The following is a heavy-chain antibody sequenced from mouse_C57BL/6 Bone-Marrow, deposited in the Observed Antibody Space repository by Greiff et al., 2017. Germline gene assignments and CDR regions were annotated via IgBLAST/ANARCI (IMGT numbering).Heavy chain of an antibody. CDR3: ARNLITTVVPFAY. CDR2: ISGGGGNT. D-gene: IGHD1-1*01. CDR1: GFTFSSYT. Sequence: EVKLVESGGGLVKPGGSLKLSCAASGFTFSSYTMSWVRQTPEKRLEWVATISGGGGNTYYPDSVKGRFTISRDNAKNTLYLQMSSLRSEDTALYYYARNLITTVVPFAYWGQGTLVTVSA. V-gene: IGHV5-9*01. J-gene: IGHJ3*01.